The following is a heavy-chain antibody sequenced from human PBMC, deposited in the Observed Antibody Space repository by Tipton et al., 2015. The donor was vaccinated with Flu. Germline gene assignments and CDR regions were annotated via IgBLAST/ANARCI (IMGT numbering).Heavy chain of an antibody. CDR3: ARDPFLGMPDYFAS. Sequence: TLSLTCSVSGDSIGSCYYCGWIRQPPGKGLEWIGSIHSGGNTYYNPFLKSRLTMLIDRTKNQFSMKLISVTASDTAVYYCARDPFLGMPDYFASWGQEILVTASS. CDR2: IHSGGNT. D-gene: IGHD2/OR15-2a*01. CDR1: GDSIGSCYY. V-gene: IGHV4-38-2*02. J-gene: IGHJ4*02.